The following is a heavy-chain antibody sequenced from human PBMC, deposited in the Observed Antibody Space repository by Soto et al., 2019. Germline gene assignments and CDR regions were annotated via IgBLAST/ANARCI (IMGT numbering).Heavy chain of an antibody. V-gene: IGHV3-33*01. CDR3: ARGGYNHPFDY. J-gene: IGHJ4*02. CDR2: IWYDGSNK. Sequence: QVQLVESGGGVVQPGRSLRLSCAASGFTFSSYGMHWVRQAPGKGLEWVAVIWYDGSNKYYADSMKGRFTISRDNSKNTLDLQMNSLRAEDTAVYYCARGGYNHPFDYWGQGTLVTVSS. CDR1: GFTFSSYG. D-gene: IGHD5-18*01.